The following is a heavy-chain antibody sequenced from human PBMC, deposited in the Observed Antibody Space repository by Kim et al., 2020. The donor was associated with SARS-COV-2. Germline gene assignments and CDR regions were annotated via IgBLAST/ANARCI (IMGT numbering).Heavy chain of an antibody. D-gene: IGHD3-3*01. J-gene: IGHJ6*02. V-gene: IGHV4-34*01. Sequence: SETLSLTCAVYGGSFSGYYWSWIRQPPGKGLEWIGEINHSGSTNYNPSLKSRVTISVDTSKNQFSLKLSSVTAADTAVYYCARVGTIYGMDVWGQGTTVTVSS. CDR1: GGSFSGYY. CDR2: INHSGST. CDR3: ARVGTIYGMDV.